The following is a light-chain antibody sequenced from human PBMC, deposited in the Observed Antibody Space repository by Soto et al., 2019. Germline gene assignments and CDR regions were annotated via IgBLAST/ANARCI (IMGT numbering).Light chain of an antibody. CDR1: QSISSY. V-gene: IGKV1-39*01. Sequence: DIQMTQSPSSLSASVGDRVTITCRASQSISSYLNWYQQKLGKAPKLLIYAASSLQSGVSSRFSGSGSGTDFTLTINSLQPEDFAIYYCQQSYSNPYIFGQGTKLEIK. CDR3: QQSYSNPYI. J-gene: IGKJ2*01. CDR2: AAS.